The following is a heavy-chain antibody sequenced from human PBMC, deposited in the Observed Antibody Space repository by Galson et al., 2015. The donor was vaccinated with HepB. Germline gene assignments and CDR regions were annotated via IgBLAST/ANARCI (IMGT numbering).Heavy chain of an antibody. D-gene: IGHD3-22*01. V-gene: IGHV1-69*13. Sequence: SVKVSCKASGGTFSSYAISWVRQAPGQGLEWMGGIIPIFGTANYAQKFQGRVTITADESTSTAYMELSSLRSEDTAVYYCAYDSSGYYMGEGRNYYYYGMDVWGQGTTVTVSS. CDR2: IIPIFGTA. CDR1: GGTFSSYA. J-gene: IGHJ6*02. CDR3: AYDSSGYYMGEGRNYYYYGMDV.